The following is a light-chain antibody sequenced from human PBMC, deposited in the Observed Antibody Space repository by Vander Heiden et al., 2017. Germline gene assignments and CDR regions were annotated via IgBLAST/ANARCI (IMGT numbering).Light chain of an antibody. V-gene: IGLV1-51*02. CDR2: ENN. CDR1: SSNIGNNF. CDR3: ASWDGSLSAVV. Sequence: QSVLTQPPSVSAAPGQKVTISCSGSSSNIGNNFVSWYQQLPGTAPKLLIYENNKRPSGIPGRFSGSKSGTSATLGIIGLQTGDEADYYCASWDGSLSAVVFGGGTKLTVL. J-gene: IGLJ2*01.